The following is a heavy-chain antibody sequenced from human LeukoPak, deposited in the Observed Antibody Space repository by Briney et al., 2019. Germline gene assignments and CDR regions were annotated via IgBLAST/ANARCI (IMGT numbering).Heavy chain of an antibody. CDR3: AKVGDRGEADY. J-gene: IGHJ4*02. CDR2: IKQDGSEK. V-gene: IGHV3-7*01. CDR1: GFTFSSYW. D-gene: IGHD3-10*01. Sequence: GGSLRLSCAASGFTFSSYWMSWVRQAPGKGLEWVANIKQDGSEKYYVDSVKGRFTISRDNAKNSLYLQMNSLRAEDTAVYYCAKVGDRGEADYWGQGTLVTVSS.